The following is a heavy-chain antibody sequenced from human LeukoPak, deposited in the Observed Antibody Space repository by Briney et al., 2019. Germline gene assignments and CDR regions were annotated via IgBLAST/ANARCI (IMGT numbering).Heavy chain of an antibody. Sequence: SQTLSLTCTVSGGSISSGSYYWNWIRQPAGKGLEWIGRIYTSGSTNYNPSLKSRVTISVDTSKNQFSLKLSSVTAADTAVYYCAREYDYVWGSYRFYYFDYWGQGTLVTVSS. CDR2: IYTSGST. D-gene: IGHD3-16*02. CDR3: AREYDYVWGSYRFYYFDY. CDR1: GGSISSGSYY. J-gene: IGHJ4*02. V-gene: IGHV4-61*02.